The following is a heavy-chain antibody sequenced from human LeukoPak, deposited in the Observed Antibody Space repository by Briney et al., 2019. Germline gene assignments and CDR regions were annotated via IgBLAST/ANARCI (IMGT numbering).Heavy chain of an antibody. CDR2: IAYTGRS. V-gene: IGHV4-39*01. Sequence: PSETLSLTCTVSGDSVSNSNSFWGSIRQPPGKGLEWIGTIAYTGRSYYNPSLKSRVTISVDTSRNQFSLRLNSVTAADTAVYYCVRHVGFSSGFDLWGQGTLVTVSS. D-gene: IGHD6-19*01. CDR3: VRHVGFSSGFDL. J-gene: IGHJ4*02. CDR1: GDSVSNSNSF.